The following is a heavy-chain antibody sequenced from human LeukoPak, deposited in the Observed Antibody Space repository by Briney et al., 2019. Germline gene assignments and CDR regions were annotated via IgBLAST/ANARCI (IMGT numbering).Heavy chain of an antibody. Sequence: PGRSLRLSCAASGFTFSSYGMHWVRQAPGKGLEWVAVISYDGSNKYYADSVKGRFTISRDNSKNTLYLQMNSLRAEDTAVYYCAKDFTPLGMDVRGQGTTVTVSS. CDR2: ISYDGSNK. CDR3: AKDFTPLGMDV. CDR1: GFTFSSYG. V-gene: IGHV3-30*18. J-gene: IGHJ6*02.